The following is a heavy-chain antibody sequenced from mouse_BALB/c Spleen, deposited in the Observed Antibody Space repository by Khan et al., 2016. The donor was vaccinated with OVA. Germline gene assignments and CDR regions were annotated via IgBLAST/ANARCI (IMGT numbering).Heavy chain of an antibody. V-gene: IGHV3-2*02. CDR1: GYSITSDYA. Sequence: VQLKESGPGLVKPSQSLSLTCTVTGYSITSDYAWNWIRQFPGNKLEWMGYISYSGSTNYNPSLKSRISITRDTTKNQFFLQLNSVTTEDTATYYCARGGSRYNDAMDYWGQGTSVTVSS. CDR3: ARGGSRYNDAMDY. D-gene: IGHD1-1*02. J-gene: IGHJ4*01. CDR2: ISYSGST.